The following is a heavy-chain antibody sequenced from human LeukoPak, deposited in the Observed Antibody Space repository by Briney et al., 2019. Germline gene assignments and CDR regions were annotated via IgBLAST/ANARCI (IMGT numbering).Heavy chain of an antibody. J-gene: IGHJ3*01. Sequence: ASVKVSCKASGYTFTGYYIHWVRLAPGQGLEWMGRINPNSGGTNYAQKFQGRVTMTRDTSITTAYMELNSLRSDDTAVYYCAGRLGYCSSTTCPSPWGQGTMVTVSS. CDR2: INPNSGGT. CDR3: AGRLGYCSSTTCPSP. V-gene: IGHV1-2*06. D-gene: IGHD2-2*01. CDR1: GYTFTGYY.